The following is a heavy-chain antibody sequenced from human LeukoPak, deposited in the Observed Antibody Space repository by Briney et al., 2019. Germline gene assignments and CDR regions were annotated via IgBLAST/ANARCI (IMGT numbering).Heavy chain of an antibody. J-gene: IGHJ5*02. Sequence: PSETLSLTCAVYGGSFSGYYWSWIRQPPGKGLEWIGEINHSGSTNYNPSLKSRVTISVDTSKNQFSLKLSSVTAADTAVYYCARAGDGYPWGQGTLVTVSS. CDR3: ARAGDGYP. CDR2: INHSGST. CDR1: GGSFSGYY. D-gene: IGHD3-10*01. V-gene: IGHV4-34*01.